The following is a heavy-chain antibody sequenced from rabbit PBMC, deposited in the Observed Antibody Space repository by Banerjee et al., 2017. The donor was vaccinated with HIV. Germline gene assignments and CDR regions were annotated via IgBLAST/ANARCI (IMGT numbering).Heavy chain of an antibody. V-gene: IGHV1S43*01. CDR3: ARLPVYAGYAGYGYADSNL. CDR2: IYTSSGST. D-gene: IGHD6-1*01. Sequence: QQQLEESGGGLVKPGGTLTLTCKASGIDFSSYYYMCWVRQAPGKGLELIACIYTSSGSTWYASWVNGRFTISRSTSLNTVDLKMTSLTAADTATYFCARLPVYAGYAGYGYADSNLWGPGTLVTVS. J-gene: IGHJ4*01. CDR1: GIDFSSYYY.